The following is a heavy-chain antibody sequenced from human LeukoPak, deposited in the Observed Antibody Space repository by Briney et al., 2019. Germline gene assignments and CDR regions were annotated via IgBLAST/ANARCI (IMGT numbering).Heavy chain of an antibody. Sequence: PGGSLRLSCAASGFTFSSYGMHWVRQAPGKGLEWVAFIRYDGSNKYYADSVKGRFTVSRDNSKNTLYLQMNSLRAEDTAAYYCVKDSTHFRVWDSYDTTGLNYWGQGTLVTVSS. CDR1: GFTFSSYG. CDR2: IRYDGSNK. CDR3: VKDSTHFRVWDSYDTTGLNY. V-gene: IGHV3-30*02. D-gene: IGHD3-22*01. J-gene: IGHJ4*02.